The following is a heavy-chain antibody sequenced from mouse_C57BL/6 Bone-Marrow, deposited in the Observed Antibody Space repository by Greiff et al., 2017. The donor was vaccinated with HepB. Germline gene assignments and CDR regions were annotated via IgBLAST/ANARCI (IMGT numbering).Heavy chain of an antibody. CDR2: IRSKSNNYAT. CDR1: GFSFNTYA. CDR3: VTGPWFAY. D-gene: IGHD4-1*01. V-gene: IGHV10-1*01. J-gene: IGHJ3*01. Sequence: EVHLVESGGGLVQPKGSLKLSCAASGFSFNTYAMNWVRQAPGKGLEWVARIRSKSNNYATYYADSVKDRFTISRDDSESMLYLQMNNLKTEATAMYCCVTGPWFAYWGQGTLVTVSA.